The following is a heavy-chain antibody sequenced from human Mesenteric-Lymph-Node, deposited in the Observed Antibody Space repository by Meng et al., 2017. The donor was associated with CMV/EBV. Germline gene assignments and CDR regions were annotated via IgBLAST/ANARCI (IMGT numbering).Heavy chain of an antibody. V-gene: IGHV4-31*02. J-gene: IGHJ4*02. CDR1: GSISGGSYY. CDR2: IHHSGTT. Sequence: GSISGGSYYWTWVRQFPGKALEWIAYIHHSGTTSHNPSLRSRVSISVDTSKNQFSLRLSSVTAADTAVYFCARQLDDFWSGYPLNSWGRGTLVTVSS. CDR3: ARQLDDFWSGYPLNS. D-gene: IGHD3-3*01.